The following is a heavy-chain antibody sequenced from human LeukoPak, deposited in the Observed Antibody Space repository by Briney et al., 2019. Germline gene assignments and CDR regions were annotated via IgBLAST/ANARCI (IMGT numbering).Heavy chain of an antibody. V-gene: IGHV3-48*03. Sequence: GGSLRLSCAASGFTFSSYEMNWVRQAPGKGLEWVSYISSSGSTIYYADSVKGRFTISRDNAKSSLYLQMNSLRAEDTAVYYCARSSISGSYPLLDYWGQGTLVTVSS. D-gene: IGHD3-10*01. J-gene: IGHJ4*02. CDR3: ARSSISGSYPLLDY. CDR2: ISSSGSTI. CDR1: GFTFSSYE.